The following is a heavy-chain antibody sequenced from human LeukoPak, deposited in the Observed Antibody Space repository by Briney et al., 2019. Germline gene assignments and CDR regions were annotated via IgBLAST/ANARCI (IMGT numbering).Heavy chain of an antibody. V-gene: IGHV3-30*02. CDR2: IQYDGSNK. J-gene: IGHJ4*02. CDR1: GFTFSAYG. D-gene: IGHD1-26*01. CDR3: AKDRGSYSIDY. Sequence: PGGSLRLSCAASGFTFSAYGMHWVRQAPGKGLEWVAFIQYDGSNKYYADSVKGRFTISRDNSKNTLYLQMNSLRAEDTAVYYCAKDRGSYSIDYWGQGTLVTVSS.